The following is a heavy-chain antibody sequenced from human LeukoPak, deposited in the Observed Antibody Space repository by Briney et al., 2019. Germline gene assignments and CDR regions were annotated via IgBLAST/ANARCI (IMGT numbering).Heavy chain of an antibody. Sequence: PGGSLRLSCAASGFTFSSYGMHWVRQAPGKGLEWVAVIWYDGSNKYYADSVKGRFTISRDNSKNTLYLQMSSLRVEDTAMYYCARGLITARPFDYWGQGTLVTVSS. CDR3: ARGLITARPFDY. V-gene: IGHV3-30*19. CDR2: IWYDGSNK. J-gene: IGHJ4*02. CDR1: GFTFSSYG. D-gene: IGHD6-6*01.